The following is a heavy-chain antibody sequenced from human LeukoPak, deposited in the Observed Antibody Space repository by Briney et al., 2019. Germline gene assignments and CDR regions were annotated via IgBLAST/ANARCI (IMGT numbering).Heavy chain of an antibody. J-gene: IGHJ4*02. CDR3: AGIAGDGSGSYYIDY. V-gene: IGHV4-30-2*02. D-gene: IGHD3-10*01. Sequence: SQTLSLTCTVSGGSISSGGYYWSWIRQPPGKGLEWIGYIYHSGSTYYNPSLKSRVTISVDTSKNQFSLKLSSVTAADTAVYYCAGIAGDGSGSYYIDYWGQGTLVTVSS. CDR2: IYHSGST. CDR1: GGSISSGGYY.